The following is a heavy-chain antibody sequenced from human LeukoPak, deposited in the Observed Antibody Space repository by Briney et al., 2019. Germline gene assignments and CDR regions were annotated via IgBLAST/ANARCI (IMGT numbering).Heavy chain of an antibody. Sequence: ASVKVSCKASGYTFTSYGISWVRQAPGQGLEWMGWISAYNGNTNYAQKLQGRVTMTTDTSTSTAYMELSSLRSEDTAVYYCARQGYYYDSSGYGLQNFDYWGQGTLVTVSS. V-gene: IGHV1-18*01. CDR1: GYTFTSYG. D-gene: IGHD3-22*01. CDR3: ARQGYYYDSSGYGLQNFDY. J-gene: IGHJ4*02. CDR2: ISAYNGNT.